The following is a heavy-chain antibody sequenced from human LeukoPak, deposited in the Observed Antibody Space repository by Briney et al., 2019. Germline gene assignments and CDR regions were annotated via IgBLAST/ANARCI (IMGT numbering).Heavy chain of an antibody. D-gene: IGHD5-18*01. J-gene: IGHJ3*02. CDR3: TQMDTGFLLPDAFDI. Sequence: SETLSLTCTVSGGSISSYYWSWIRQPPGKGLEWIGYIYYSGSTNYNPSLKSRVTISVDTSKNQFSLKLSSVTAADTAVYYCTQMDTGFLLPDAFDIWGQGTMVTVSS. V-gene: IGHV4-59*08. CDR1: GGSISSYY. CDR2: IYYSGST.